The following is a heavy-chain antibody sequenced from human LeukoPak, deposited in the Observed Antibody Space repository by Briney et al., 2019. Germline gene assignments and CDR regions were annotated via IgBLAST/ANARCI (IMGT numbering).Heavy chain of an antibody. CDR1: GGTFSSYG. CDR2: VSAYNGNT. Sequence: ASVKVSCKASGGTFSSYGISWVRQAPGQGLEWMGWVSAYNGNTNYAQKLQGRVTMTTDTSTSTAYMELRSLRSDDTAVYYCARERLNYDTLLDAFDIWGQGTMVTVSS. V-gene: IGHV1-18*01. J-gene: IGHJ3*02. CDR3: ARERLNYDTLLDAFDI. D-gene: IGHD3-9*01.